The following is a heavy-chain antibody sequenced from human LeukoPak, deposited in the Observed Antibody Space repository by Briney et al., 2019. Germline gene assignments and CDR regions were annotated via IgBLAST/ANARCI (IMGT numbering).Heavy chain of an antibody. CDR2: ISSSSSTI. J-gene: IGHJ5*02. Sequence: GGSLRLSCAASGSTFSSYSMNWVRQAPGKGLEWVSYISSSSSTIYYADSVKGRFTISRDNAKNSLYLQMNSLRAEDTAVYYCARVPLWFGELSNWFDPWGQGTLVTVSS. D-gene: IGHD3-10*01. V-gene: IGHV3-48*04. CDR1: GSTFSSYS. CDR3: ARVPLWFGELSNWFDP.